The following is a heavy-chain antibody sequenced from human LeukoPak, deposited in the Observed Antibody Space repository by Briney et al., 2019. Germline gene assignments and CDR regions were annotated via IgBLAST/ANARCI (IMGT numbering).Heavy chain of an antibody. Sequence: SETLSLTCTVSGGSISSYYWNWIRQPPGKGLEWIGYIYYSGSTNYNPSLKSRVTISVDTSKNQFSLKLNSVTAADTAMYYCARVRDYYMDVWGKGTTVTVSS. CDR3: ARVRDYYMDV. CDR2: IYYSGST. V-gene: IGHV4-59*01. J-gene: IGHJ6*03. CDR1: GGSISSYY.